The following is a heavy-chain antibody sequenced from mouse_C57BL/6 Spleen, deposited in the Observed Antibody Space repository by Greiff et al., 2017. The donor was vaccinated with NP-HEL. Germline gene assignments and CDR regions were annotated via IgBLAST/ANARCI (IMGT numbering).Heavy chain of an antibody. CDR1: GFTFSSYT. CDR3: ASQGVIYYDYDWFAY. V-gene: IGHV5-9*01. J-gene: IGHJ3*01. D-gene: IGHD2-4*01. CDR2: LSGGGGNT. Sequence: EVKLMESGGGLVKPGGSLKLSCAASGFTFSSYTMSWVRQTPEKRLEWVATLSGGGGNTYYPDSVKGRFTISRDNAKNTLYLQMSSLRSEDTALYYCASQGVIYYDYDWFAYWGQGTLVTVSA.